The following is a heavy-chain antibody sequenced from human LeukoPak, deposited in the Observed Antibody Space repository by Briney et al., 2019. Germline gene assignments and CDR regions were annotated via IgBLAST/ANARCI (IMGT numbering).Heavy chain of an antibody. CDR3: AREGYYYGSGSYYNGDYYYYMDV. D-gene: IGHD3-10*01. CDR2: IYHSGST. V-gene: IGHV4-38-2*02. J-gene: IGHJ6*03. Sequence: SETLSLTCTVSGYSISSGYYWGWIRQPPGKGLEWIGSIYHSGSTYYNPSLKSRLTMSVDTSKNQFSLRLSSVTAADTAIYYCAREGYYYGSGSYYNGDYYYYMDVWGKGTTVTISS. CDR1: GYSISSGYY.